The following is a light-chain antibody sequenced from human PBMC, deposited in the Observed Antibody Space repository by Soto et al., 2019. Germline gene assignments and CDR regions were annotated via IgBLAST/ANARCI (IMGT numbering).Light chain of an antibody. V-gene: IGKV3-15*01. CDR2: DTS. CDR3: QKHDGVPQ. CDR1: QSVSSL. J-gene: IGKJ3*01. Sequence: IVLTQSPATLSVSPGERATLSCRASQSVSSLLAWYQQKPRQAPRLLIYDTSTRATGIPARFSGSGSGTDFTLTISSLQSEDFATYYCQKHDGVPQFGPGTKVDF.